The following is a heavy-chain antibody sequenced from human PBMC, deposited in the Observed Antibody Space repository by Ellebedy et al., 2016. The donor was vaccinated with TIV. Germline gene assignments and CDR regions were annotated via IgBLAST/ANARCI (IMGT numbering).Heavy chain of an antibody. V-gene: IGHV3-7*01. CDR3: ATDGSYGDYLSPAHAFEI. CDR2: IGQDGSDM. D-gene: IGHD4-17*01. J-gene: IGHJ3*02. CDR1: GFAFRSYW. Sequence: GGSLRLSCAASGFAFRSYWMTWVRQAPGKGLEWVANIGQDGSDMYYVDSVRGRFTISRDNAKNSLFLLMNSLSAEDTAVYYCATDGSYGDYLSPAHAFEIWGQGTKVTVSS.